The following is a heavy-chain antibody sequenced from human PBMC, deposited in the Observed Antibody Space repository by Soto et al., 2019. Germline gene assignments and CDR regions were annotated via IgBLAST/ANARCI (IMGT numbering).Heavy chain of an antibody. CDR1: GFTFSSYA. CDR2: ISGSGGST. Sequence: GGSLRLSCTASGFTFSSYAMSWVRQPPGKGLEWVSAISGSGGSTYYADSVKGRSTISRDNSKNTLYLQMNSQRAEDTAVYYCAKEMGAVAGLEPIPDYWGQGTLVTVSS. J-gene: IGHJ4*02. D-gene: IGHD6-19*01. V-gene: IGHV3-23*01. CDR3: AKEMGAVAGLEPIPDY.